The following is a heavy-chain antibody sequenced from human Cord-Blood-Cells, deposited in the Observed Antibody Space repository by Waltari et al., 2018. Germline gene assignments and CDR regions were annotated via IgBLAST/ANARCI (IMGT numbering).Heavy chain of an antibody. Sequence: EVQLVESGGGLVQPGGSLSLSCAASGFTFSSYAMRWVRQAPGKGLEWVSAISGSGGSTYYADSVKGRFTISRDNSKNTLYLQMNSLRAEDTAVYYCAKEAGYDFWSGYSPDAFDIWGQGTMVTVSS. J-gene: IGHJ3*02. CDR3: AKEAGYDFWSGYSPDAFDI. CDR2: ISGSGGST. D-gene: IGHD3-3*01. CDR1: GFTFSSYA. V-gene: IGHV3-23*04.